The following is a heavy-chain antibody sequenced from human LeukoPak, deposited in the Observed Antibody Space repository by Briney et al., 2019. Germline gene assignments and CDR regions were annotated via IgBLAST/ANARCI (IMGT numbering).Heavy chain of an antibody. J-gene: IGHJ4*02. D-gene: IGHD1-26*01. Sequence: LTGGSLRLSCAASGFTFSSYAMSWVRQAPGKGLEWVSAIGGDAISTYYADSVKGRFSISRDNSKNTLYLQMNSLRAEDTALYFCAKKAQYNGNYPLDYWGQGTLVTVSS. CDR2: IGGDAIST. V-gene: IGHV3-23*01. CDR1: GFTFSSYA. CDR3: AKKAQYNGNYPLDY.